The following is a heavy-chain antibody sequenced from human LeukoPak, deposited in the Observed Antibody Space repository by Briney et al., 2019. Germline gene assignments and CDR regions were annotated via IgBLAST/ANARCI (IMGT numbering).Heavy chain of an antibody. V-gene: IGHV3-23*01. CDR1: GFTFSSYA. CDR3: AKDLHSSSSCY. D-gene: IGHD6-6*01. J-gene: IGHJ4*02. Sequence: GGSLRLSCAASGFTFSSYAMSWVRQAPGKGLEWVSAISGSGGSTYYADSVKGRFTISRDNSKNTLYLQMDSLRAEDTAVYYCAKDLHSSSSCYWGQGALVTVSS. CDR2: ISGSGGST.